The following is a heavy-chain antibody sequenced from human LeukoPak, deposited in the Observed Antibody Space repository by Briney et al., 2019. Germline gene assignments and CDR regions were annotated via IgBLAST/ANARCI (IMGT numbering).Heavy chain of an antibody. D-gene: IGHD6-13*01. Sequence: GGSLRLSCAASGFTFSSYAMSWVRQAPGKGREWVSAISGSGGSTYYADSVKGRFTISRDNSKNTLYLQMNSLRAEDTAVYYCAKAPSSSWFYSYYFDYWGQGTLVTVSS. J-gene: IGHJ4*02. CDR1: GFTFSSYA. V-gene: IGHV3-23*01. CDR3: AKAPSSSWFYSYYFDY. CDR2: ISGSGGST.